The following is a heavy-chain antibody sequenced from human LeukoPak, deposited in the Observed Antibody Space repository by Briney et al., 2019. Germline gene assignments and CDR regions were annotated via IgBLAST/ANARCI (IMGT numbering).Heavy chain of an antibody. J-gene: IGHJ4*02. V-gene: IGHV4-59*12. CDR3: AKDRKQWHSPLDY. CDR2: IYYSGST. Sequence: PSETLSLTCTVSGGSISSYYWSWIRQPPGKGLEWIGYIYYSGSTNYNPSLKSRVTISVDTSKNQFSLKLSSVTAADTAVYYCAKDRKQWHSPLDYWGQGTLVTVSS. D-gene: IGHD6-19*01. CDR1: GGSISSYY.